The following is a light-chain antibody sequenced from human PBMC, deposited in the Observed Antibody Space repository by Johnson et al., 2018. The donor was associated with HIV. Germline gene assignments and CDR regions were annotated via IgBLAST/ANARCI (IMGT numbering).Light chain of an antibody. CDR2: RNN. CDR3: AAWDDSLNGYV. Sequence: QSVLTQSPSASGTPGQRVTISCSGSTSNIGSNTVNWYQQLPGTAPKLLIYRNNQRPSGVPDRFSGSKSGTSASLAISGLPAEDEADYYCAAWDDSLNGYVFGTGTKVTVL. V-gene: IGLV1-44*01. J-gene: IGLJ1*01. CDR1: TSNIGSNT.